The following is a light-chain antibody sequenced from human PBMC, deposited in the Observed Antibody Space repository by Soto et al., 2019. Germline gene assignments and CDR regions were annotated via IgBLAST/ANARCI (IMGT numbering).Light chain of an antibody. CDR2: DVN. J-gene: IGLJ2*01. CDR3: SSYTDSSTVI. Sequence: QSVLTQPASVSGSPGQLITISCTGTSSDIGTYHYVSWYQQYPGKAPKLIIFDVNSRPSGVSERFLGSKSGNTVSLAVSGLQAEDEADYYCSSYTDSSTVIFGGGTKLTVL. V-gene: IGLV2-14*03. CDR1: SSDIGTYHY.